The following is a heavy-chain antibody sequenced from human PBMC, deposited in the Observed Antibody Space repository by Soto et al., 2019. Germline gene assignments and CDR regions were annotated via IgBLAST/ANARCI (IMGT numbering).Heavy chain of an antibody. CDR2: ISYDRSNK. CDR1: GFTFSSYA. J-gene: IGHJ6*02. Sequence: GGSLRLSCAASGFTFSSYAMHWVRQAPGKGLEWVAVISYDRSNKYYADSVKGRFTISRDNSKNTLYLQMNSLRAEDTAVYYCARGLLWFGELLYYGMDVWGQGTTVTVSS. CDR3: ARGLLWFGELLYYGMDV. V-gene: IGHV3-30-3*01. D-gene: IGHD3-10*01.